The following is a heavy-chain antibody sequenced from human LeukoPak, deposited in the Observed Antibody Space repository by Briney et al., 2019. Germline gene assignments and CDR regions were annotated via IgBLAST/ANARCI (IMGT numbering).Heavy chain of an antibody. V-gene: IGHV5-51*01. J-gene: IGHJ4*02. D-gene: IGHD3-22*01. CDR1: GYSFTSYW. Sequence: GESLKISCKGSGYSFTSYWIGWVRQRPGKGLEWMGIIYPGDSDTRYSPSFQGQVTISVEKSISTAYLQWSSLKASDTAMYYCARSLNYYDSSGPLGYWGQGTLVTVSS. CDR3: ARSLNYYDSSGPLGY. CDR2: IYPGDSDT.